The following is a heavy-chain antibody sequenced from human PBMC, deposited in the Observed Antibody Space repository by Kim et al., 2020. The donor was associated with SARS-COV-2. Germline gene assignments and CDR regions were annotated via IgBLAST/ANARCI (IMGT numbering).Heavy chain of an antibody. CDR1: GFTFSSYA. V-gene: IGHV3-30*04. D-gene: IGHD3-9*01. CDR2: ISYAGSNT. Sequence: GGSLRLSCAASGFTFSSYAMHWVRQAPGKGLEWVSVISYAGSNTYYADSVQGRFTISRDNSKNTLYLQMNSLRAEDTAVYYCARRYDILTGTGDYWGQGTLVTVSS. CDR3: ARRYDILTGTGDY. J-gene: IGHJ4*02.